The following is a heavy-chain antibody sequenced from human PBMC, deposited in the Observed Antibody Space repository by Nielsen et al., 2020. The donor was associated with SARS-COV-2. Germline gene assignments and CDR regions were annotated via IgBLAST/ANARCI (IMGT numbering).Heavy chain of an antibody. D-gene: IGHD3-3*01. V-gene: IGHV4-59*01. J-gene: IGHJ6*02. Sequence: WLRQPPGKGLEWIGYIYYSGSTNYNPSLKSRVTISVDTSKNQFSLKLSSVTAADTAVYYCARDRARYDFWSGYPYYYYGMDVWGQGTTVTVSS. CDR2: IYYSGST. CDR3: ARDRARYDFWSGYPYYYYGMDV.